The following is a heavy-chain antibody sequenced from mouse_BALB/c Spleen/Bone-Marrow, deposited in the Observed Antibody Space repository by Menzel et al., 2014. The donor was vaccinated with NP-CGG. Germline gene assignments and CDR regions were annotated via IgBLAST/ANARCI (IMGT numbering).Heavy chain of an antibody. D-gene: IGHD2-4*01. V-gene: IGHV2-9*02. CDR2: IWAGGST. CDR3: ARGGSTMITTAFAY. Sequence: VKLQESGPGLVAPSQSLSITCTVSGFSLTSYGVHWVRQPPGKGLEWLGVIWAGGSTNYNSALMSRLSISKDNSKSQVFLKMNSLQTDVTAMYYCARGGSTMITTAFAYWGQGTLVTVSA. CDR1: GFSLTSYG. J-gene: IGHJ3*01.